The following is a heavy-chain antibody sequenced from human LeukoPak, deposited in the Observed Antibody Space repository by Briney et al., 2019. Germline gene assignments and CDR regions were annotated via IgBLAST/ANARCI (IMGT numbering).Heavy chain of an antibody. J-gene: IGHJ4*02. CDR2: IRAYNGNT. D-gene: IGHD3-9*01. CDR3: ARVGAVLRYFDWLPDPYYFDY. V-gene: IGHV1-18*04. CDR1: GYTFTSYG. Sequence: ASVKVSRKASGYTFTSYGISWVRQAPGQGLEWMGWIRAYNGNTNYAQKLQGRVTMTTDTSTSTAYMELRSLRSDDTAVYYCARVGAVLRYFDWLPDPYYFDYWGQGTLVTVSS.